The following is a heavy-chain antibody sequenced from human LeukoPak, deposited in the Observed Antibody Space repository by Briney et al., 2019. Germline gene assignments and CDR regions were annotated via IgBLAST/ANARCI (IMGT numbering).Heavy chain of an antibody. CDR1: GFTFSSYW. V-gene: IGHV3-7*01. D-gene: IGHD3-10*01. Sequence: GGSLRLSCPASGFTFSSYWMTWVRQAPGKGLEWVANIKEDGSEKYYGDSVKGRFTISRDNAKNSLHLQMNSLRAEDTAVYYCARAGLLWFGESYFDYWGQGTLVTVSS. J-gene: IGHJ4*02. CDR2: IKEDGSEK. CDR3: ARAGLLWFGESYFDY.